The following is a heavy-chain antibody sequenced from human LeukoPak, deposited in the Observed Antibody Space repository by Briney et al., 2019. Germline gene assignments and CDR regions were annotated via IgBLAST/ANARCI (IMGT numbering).Heavy chain of an antibody. D-gene: IGHD6-13*01. CDR1: GFTFSSYA. Sequence: GGSLRLSCAASGFTFSSYAMSWVRQAPGKGLEWVSAISGSGGSTYYADSVKGRFTISRDNSKNTLYLQINSLRAEDTAVYYCAKDLSIAAAGRYNWFDPWGQGTLVTVSS. CDR3: AKDLSIAAAGRYNWFDP. V-gene: IGHV3-23*01. J-gene: IGHJ5*02. CDR2: ISGSGGST.